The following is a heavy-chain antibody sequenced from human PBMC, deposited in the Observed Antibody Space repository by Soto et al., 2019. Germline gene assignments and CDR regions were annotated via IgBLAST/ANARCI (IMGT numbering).Heavy chain of an antibody. CDR3: ARVTRPDYYGSGSWDYYYGMDV. V-gene: IGHV4-39*01. D-gene: IGHD3-10*01. CDR2: IYYSGST. J-gene: IGHJ6*02. CDR1: GGSIGSSSYY. Sequence: SETLSLTFTFSGGSIGSSSYYWGWIRQPPGKGLEWIGSIYYSGSTYYNPSLKSRVTISVDTSKNQFSLKLSSVTAADTAVYYCARVTRPDYYGSGSWDYYYGMDVWGQGTTVT.